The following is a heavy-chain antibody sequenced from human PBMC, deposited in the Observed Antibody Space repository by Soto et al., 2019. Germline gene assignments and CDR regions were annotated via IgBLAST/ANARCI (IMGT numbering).Heavy chain of an antibody. CDR1: GFTFSSYG. V-gene: IGHV3-30*18. D-gene: IGHD2-15*01. CDR2: ISYDGSNK. CDR3: AKRTCSGGSCLPRVTNRWRYYYGMDV. J-gene: IGHJ6*02. Sequence: GGSLRLSCAASGFTFSSYGMHWVRQAPGKGLEWVAVISYDGSNKYYADSVKGRFTISRDNSKNTLYLQMNSLRAEDTAVYYCAKRTCSGGSCLPRVTNRWRYYYGMDVWGQGTTVTVSS.